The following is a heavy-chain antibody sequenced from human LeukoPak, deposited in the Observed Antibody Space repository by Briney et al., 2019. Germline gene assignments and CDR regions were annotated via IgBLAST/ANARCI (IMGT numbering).Heavy chain of an antibody. D-gene: IGHD6-13*01. CDR2: IYYSAST. Sequence: SETRSLACTVSGGSISSSSYYWGWIRQPPGTGLEWIGSIYYSASTYYNPSLKSRVTISVDTSKNQFSLKLSSVTAADTAVYYCARRAVAAAGTIYWGQGTLVTVSS. CDR1: GGSISSSSYY. CDR3: ARRAVAAAGTIY. J-gene: IGHJ4*02. V-gene: IGHV4-39*01.